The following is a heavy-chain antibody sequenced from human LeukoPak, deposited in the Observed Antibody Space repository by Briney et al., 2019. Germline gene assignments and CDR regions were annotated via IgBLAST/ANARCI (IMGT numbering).Heavy chain of an antibody. Sequence: GGSLRLSCAASGFTFSSYAMSWVRQAPGKGLEWVSAISGSGGSTYYADSVKGRFTISRDNAKNSLYLQMNSLRPEDTAVYYCARENSGSYYQFDCWGQGTLVTVSS. J-gene: IGHJ4*02. CDR2: ISGSGGST. CDR3: ARENSGSYYQFDC. D-gene: IGHD1-26*01. V-gene: IGHV3-23*01. CDR1: GFTFSSYA.